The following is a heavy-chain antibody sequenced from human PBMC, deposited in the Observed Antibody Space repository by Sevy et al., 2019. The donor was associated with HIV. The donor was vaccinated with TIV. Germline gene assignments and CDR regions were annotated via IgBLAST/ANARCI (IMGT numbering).Heavy chain of an antibody. J-gene: IGHJ4*02. CDR3: SRDLRLRGYSYGCFDY. CDR1: GYTFTGQY. D-gene: IGHD5-18*01. Sequence: ASVKVSCKASGYTFTGQYIHWVRQAPGQGLEWMGWINPNSGDTNYAQEFQGRVTMTRETSISPAYMELSGLKSDDTAVYYCSRDLRLRGYSYGCFDYWGQGTLVIVSS. CDR2: INPNSGDT. V-gene: IGHV1-2*02.